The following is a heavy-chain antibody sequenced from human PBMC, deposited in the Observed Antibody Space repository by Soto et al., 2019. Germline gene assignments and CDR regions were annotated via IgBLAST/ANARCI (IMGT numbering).Heavy chain of an antibody. CDR1: GFIVSHNY. Sequence: GSLRLSCTPSGFIVSHNYMSWVRQAPGTGLEWVSVIYSSGTTYYADSVKGRFTISRDDSKNTLYLQMNSLRAEDTAVYYCARGITGTTFDYWGQGTLVTVSS. CDR3: ARGITGTTFDY. CDR2: IYSSGTT. J-gene: IGHJ4*02. V-gene: IGHV3-53*01. D-gene: IGHD1-20*01.